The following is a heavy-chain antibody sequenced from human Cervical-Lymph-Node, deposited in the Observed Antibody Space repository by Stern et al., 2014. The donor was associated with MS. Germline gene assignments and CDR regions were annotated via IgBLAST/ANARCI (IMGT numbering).Heavy chain of an antibody. V-gene: IGHV3-9*01. J-gene: IGHJ2*01. CDR1: GFIFDNHA. Sequence: VQLVESGGGLIQAGRSLRLSCVASGFIFDNHAIHWVRQAPGKGPAWVSGISRHSGSIGYADSVKGRFTISRDNAKKSLSLQMNSLRPEDTALYYCAKDLRKDYYDSSGYGWYFDLWGRGTLVIVSS. CDR2: ISRHSGSI. D-gene: IGHD3-22*01. CDR3: AKDLRKDYYDSSGYGWYFDL.